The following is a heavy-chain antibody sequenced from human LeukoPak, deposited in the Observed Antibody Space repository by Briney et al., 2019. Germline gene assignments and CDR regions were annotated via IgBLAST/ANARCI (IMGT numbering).Heavy chain of an antibody. Sequence: SVKVSCKASGGTFSSYAISWVRQAPGQGLEWMGGIIPIFGTANYAQKFQGRVTITADESTSTAYMELSSLRSEDTAVYYCARDHSGYSYYYYGMGVWGQGTTVTVSS. J-gene: IGHJ6*02. D-gene: IGHD5-12*01. CDR1: GGTFSSYA. CDR3: ARDHSGYSYYYYGMGV. V-gene: IGHV1-69*13. CDR2: IIPIFGTA.